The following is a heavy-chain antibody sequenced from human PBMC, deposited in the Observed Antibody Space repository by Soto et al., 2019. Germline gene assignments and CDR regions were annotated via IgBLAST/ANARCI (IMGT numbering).Heavy chain of an antibody. CDR2: IIPIFGTQ. D-gene: IGHD6-19*01. Sequence: QVQLVQSGAEVKKPGSSVKVSCKASGGPVSNYAINWVLQAPGQGLEWMGGIIPTFTTVIIPIFGTQTYAQNFQGRVTITSDESTSTAYVELSSLSSDDTAVYYCAREVLVGYSSGWPSYRNSVVGMDVWGQGTTVTVSS. CDR3: AREVLVGYSSGWPSYRNSVVGMDV. J-gene: IGHJ6*02. V-gene: IGHV1-69*01. CDR1: GGPVSNYA.